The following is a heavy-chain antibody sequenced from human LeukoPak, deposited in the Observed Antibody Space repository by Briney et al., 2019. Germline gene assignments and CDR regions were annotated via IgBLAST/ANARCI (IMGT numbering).Heavy chain of an antibody. Sequence: PSETLSLTCTVSGGSISSYYWTWIRQPPGEGLEWIGYIYTRGSTNYNPSLKSRVTTSLDTSKNQFSLRLNSVTAADTAVYYCARGASYTSTSYFFDYWGQGTLVTVSS. D-gene: IGHD6-13*01. CDR2: IYTRGST. CDR1: GGSISSYY. CDR3: ARGASYTSTSYFFDY. V-gene: IGHV4-59*01. J-gene: IGHJ4*02.